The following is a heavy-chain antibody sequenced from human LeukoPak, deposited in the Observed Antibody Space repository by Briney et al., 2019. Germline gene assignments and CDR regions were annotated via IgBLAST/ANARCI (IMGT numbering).Heavy chain of an antibody. Sequence: PGGSLRLSCAASGFTFSSYAMYWVRQAPGKGLEWVAVIWHDASNKYYAESVKGRFTISRDNSKNTLYLQMNSLRGEDTAVYYCAKTVRGNGWYSDYWGQGTLVTVSS. CDR1: GFTFSSYA. D-gene: IGHD6-19*01. CDR3: AKTVRGNGWYSDY. J-gene: IGHJ4*02. CDR2: IWHDASNK. V-gene: IGHV3-33*06.